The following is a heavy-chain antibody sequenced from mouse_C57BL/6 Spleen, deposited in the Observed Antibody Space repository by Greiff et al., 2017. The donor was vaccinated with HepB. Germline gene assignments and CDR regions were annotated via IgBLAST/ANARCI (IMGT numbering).Heavy chain of an antibody. D-gene: IGHD3-1*01. Sequence: QVQLQQPGAELVRPGSSVKLSCKASGYTFTSYCMDWVKQRPGQGLEWIGNINPSGSETHYNQKFKDKATLTVDKSSSTAYMQLSRLTSEDSAVYYCARRRERGHFDYWGQGTTLTVSS. V-gene: IGHV1-61*01. J-gene: IGHJ2*01. CDR3: ARRRERGHFDY. CDR2: INPSGSET. CDR1: GYTFTSYC.